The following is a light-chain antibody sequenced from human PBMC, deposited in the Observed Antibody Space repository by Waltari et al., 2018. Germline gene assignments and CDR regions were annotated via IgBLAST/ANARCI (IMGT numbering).Light chain of an antibody. Sequence: QSALTQPASVSGSPGQSITISCTGTSSDIGVSEYFSWYQQPPGKAPKVMIFDVIKRPSGVSNRFSGSKSGNTASLTISGLRTEDESYYYCSSYAGNKYVLFGGGTKLTVL. J-gene: IGLJ2*01. V-gene: IGLV2-23*02. CDR1: SSDIGVSEY. CDR3: SSYAGNKYVL. CDR2: DVI.